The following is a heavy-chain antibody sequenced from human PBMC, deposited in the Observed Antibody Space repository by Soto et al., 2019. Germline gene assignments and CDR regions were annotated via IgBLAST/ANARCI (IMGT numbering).Heavy chain of an antibody. D-gene: IGHD3-3*01. CDR1: GFIFDDYA. CDR2: IDWNRETT. V-gene: IGHV3-9*01. Sequence: EVQLLESGGGVVQPGGSLRLSCIASGFIFDDYAIHWVRQVPGKGLEWVSGIDWNRETTGYADSVKGRFTLSRDNARKSVLLQMNSLRPEDTALYYCVKDVGSRHYDFTNFDSWGQGTLVTVSS. J-gene: IGHJ4*02. CDR3: VKDVGSRHYDFTNFDS.